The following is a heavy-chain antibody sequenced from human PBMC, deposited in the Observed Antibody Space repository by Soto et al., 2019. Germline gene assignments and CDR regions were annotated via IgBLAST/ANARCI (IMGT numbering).Heavy chain of an antibody. D-gene: IGHD4-17*01. V-gene: IGHV3-33*01. CDR3: ASLGDYDGKDEFDY. CDR1: GFTFSSYG. CDR2: IWYDGSNK. J-gene: IGHJ4*02. Sequence: QVQLVESGGGVVQPGRSPRLSCAASGFTFSSYGMHWVRQAPGKGLEWVAVIWYDGSNKYYADSVKGRFTISRDNSKNTLYLQMNSLRAEDTAVYYCASLGDYDGKDEFDYWGQGTLVTVSS.